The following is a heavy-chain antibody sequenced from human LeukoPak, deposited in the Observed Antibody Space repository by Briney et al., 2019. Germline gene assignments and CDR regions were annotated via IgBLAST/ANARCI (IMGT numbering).Heavy chain of an antibody. Sequence: PGGSLRLSCAASGCTFSSYSMNWVRQAPGKGLEWVSSISSSSSYIYYADSVKGRFTISRDNAKNSLYLQMNSLRAEDTAVYYCASDPDSPFDYWGQGTLVTVSS. CDR2: ISSSSSYI. J-gene: IGHJ4*02. CDR1: GCTFSSYS. V-gene: IGHV3-21*01. CDR3: ASDPDSPFDY. D-gene: IGHD1-14*01.